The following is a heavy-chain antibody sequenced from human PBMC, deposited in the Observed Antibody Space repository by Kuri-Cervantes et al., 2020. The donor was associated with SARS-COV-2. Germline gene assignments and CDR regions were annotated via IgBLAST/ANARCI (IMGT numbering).Heavy chain of an antibody. D-gene: IGHD1-1*01. J-gene: IGHJ4*02. CDR2: IKQDGSEK. V-gene: IGHV3-7*01. CDR3: VRDGDHWNFDY. CDR1: GFTFSSYW. Sequence: GESLKISCAASGFTFSSYWMSWVRQAPGKGLEWVANIKQDGSEKYYVDSVKGRFTISRDNAKNSLYLQMNSLRAEDTAVYYRVRDGDHWNFDYWGQGTLVTVSS.